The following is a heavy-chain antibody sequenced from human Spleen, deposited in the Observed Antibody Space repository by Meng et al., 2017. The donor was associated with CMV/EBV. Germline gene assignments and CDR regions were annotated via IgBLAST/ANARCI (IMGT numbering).Heavy chain of an antibody. D-gene: IGHD3-16*02. CDR1: GYSFTSYW. J-gene: IGHJ4*02. V-gene: IGHV5-51*01. CDR2: IYPGDSDT. Sequence: GGSLRLSCKTTGYSFTSYWIGWVRQMPGQGLEWMGIIYPGDSDTRYSPSFQGQVTISADESISTAYLQWSSLKASDTAIYYCERQSYPQFYFDYWGQGTLVTVSS. CDR3: ERQSYPQFYFDY.